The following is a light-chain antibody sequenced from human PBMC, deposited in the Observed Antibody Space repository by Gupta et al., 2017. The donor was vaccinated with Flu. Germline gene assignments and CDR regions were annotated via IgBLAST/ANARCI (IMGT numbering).Light chain of an antibody. Sequence: QSALTQPPAASGSPGQSVTTSCTGTSSDVGGYTYASWYQQHPGKAPKLMIYEVSKRPSGVPDRFSGSKSGNTASLTVSGLQAEDEADYYCSSYAGSNNYVFGTGTKVTVL. J-gene: IGLJ1*01. CDR1: SSDVGGYTY. CDR3: SSYAGSNNYV. CDR2: EVS. V-gene: IGLV2-8*01.